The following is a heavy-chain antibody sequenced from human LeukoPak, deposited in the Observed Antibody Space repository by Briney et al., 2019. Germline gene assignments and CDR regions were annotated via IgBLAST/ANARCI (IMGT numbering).Heavy chain of an antibody. J-gene: IGHJ4*02. CDR1: GFTFSSYW. CDR2: IKQDGSDK. Sequence: PGGSLGLSCAASGFTFSSYWMSWVRHAPGKGLESVANIKQDGSDKYYVDSVKGRFTISRDNAKNSLYLQMNSLRVEDTAVYYCARLMTMPSFDYWGQGTPVTVSS. V-gene: IGHV3-7*03. D-gene: IGHD4/OR15-4a*01. CDR3: ARLMTMPSFDY.